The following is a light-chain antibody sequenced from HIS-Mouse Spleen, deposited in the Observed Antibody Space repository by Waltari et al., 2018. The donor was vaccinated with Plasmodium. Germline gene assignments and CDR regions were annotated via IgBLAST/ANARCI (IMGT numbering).Light chain of an antibody. J-gene: IGLJ1*01. CDR3: CSYAGSSTYV. CDR1: SSDVGSYNL. Sequence: QSALTQPASVSGSPGQSITISCTGTSSDVGSYNLVSWYQQHPGQAPKLMIYEGSKRPPGVSNRFSGSKSGNTASLTISGLQAEDEADYYCCSYAGSSTYVFGTGTKVTVL. CDR2: EGS. V-gene: IGLV2-23*01.